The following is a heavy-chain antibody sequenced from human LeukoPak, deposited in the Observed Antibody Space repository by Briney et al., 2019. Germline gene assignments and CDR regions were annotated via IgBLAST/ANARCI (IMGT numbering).Heavy chain of an antibody. D-gene: IGHD5-18*01. CDR1: GFTFSSYG. CDR3: AKSRGYSYGYPFDY. V-gene: IGHV3-30*02. J-gene: IGHJ4*02. Sequence: GGSLRLSCAASGFTFSSYGMHWVRQAPGKGLEWVAFIRYDGSNKYYADSVKGRFTISRDNSKNTLYPQMNSLRAEDTAVYYCAKSRGYSYGYPFDYWGQGTLVTVSS. CDR2: IRYDGSNK.